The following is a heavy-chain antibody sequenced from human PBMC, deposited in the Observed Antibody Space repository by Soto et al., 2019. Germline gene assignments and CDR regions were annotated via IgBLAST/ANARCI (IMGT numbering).Heavy chain of an antibody. CDR3: ARDLGGWPDY. J-gene: IGHJ4*02. CDR1: GYTLTELS. Sequence: ASVKVSCKVSGYTLTELSLHWVRQAPGKGLEWMGGFAPEDGETDYAQNFQGRVTMAEDTSTDTFYMELSSLRSDDTAVYYCARDLGGWPDYWGQGTLVTVSS. CDR2: FAPEDGET. D-gene: IGHD2-15*01. V-gene: IGHV1-24*01.